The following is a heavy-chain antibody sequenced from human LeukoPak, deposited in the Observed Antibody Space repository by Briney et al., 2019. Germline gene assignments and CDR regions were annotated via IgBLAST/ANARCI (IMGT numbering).Heavy chain of an antibody. V-gene: IGHV1-18*01. CDR1: GYSFTSYG. CDR3: ARYRSGDGPIDY. D-gene: IGHD3-16*02. J-gene: IGHJ4*02. CDR2: ISAYNGNT. Sequence: GASVKVSCKASGYSFTSYGISWVRQAPGQGLEWMGWISAYNGNTNYAQKFQGRVTMTRDTSISTAYMELSSLRSEDTAVYYCARYRSGDGPIDYWGQGTLVTVSS.